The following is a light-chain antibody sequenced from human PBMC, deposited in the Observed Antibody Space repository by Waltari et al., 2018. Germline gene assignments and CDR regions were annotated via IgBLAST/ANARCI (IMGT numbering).Light chain of an antibody. CDR3: QQYGRSWNT. CDR2: GSS. CDR1: QSVSSNY. Sequence: EIVLTQSPGTLSLSPGERATLSCRASQSVSSNYLAWYQQRPGQAPRLLIHGSSSRANGIPDRFSGSGSGTDFTLTISRLEPEDFGVYYCQQYGRSWNTFGQGTKLEIK. J-gene: IGKJ2*01. V-gene: IGKV3-20*01.